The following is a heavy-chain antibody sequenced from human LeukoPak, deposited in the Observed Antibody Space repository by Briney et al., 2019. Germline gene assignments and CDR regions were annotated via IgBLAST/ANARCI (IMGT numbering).Heavy chain of an antibody. CDR3: ARDLYSSGWYDEPFHYYYMDV. V-gene: IGHV1-46*01. CDR1: GYTFTSYY. J-gene: IGHJ6*03. Sequence: ASVKVSCKASGYTFTSYYMHWVRQAPGQGREWMGIINPSGGSTSYAQKFQGRVTMPRDTSTSTVYIELSSLRSEDTAVYYCARDLYSSGWYDEPFHYYYMDVWGKGTTVTVSS. CDR2: INPSGGST. D-gene: IGHD6-19*01.